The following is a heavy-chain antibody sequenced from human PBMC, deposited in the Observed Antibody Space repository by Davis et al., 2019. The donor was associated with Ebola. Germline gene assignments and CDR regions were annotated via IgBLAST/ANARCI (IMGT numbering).Heavy chain of an antibody. J-gene: IGHJ4*02. Sequence: MPSETLSLTCTVSGGSISNGGEYWSWIRQHPGKGLEWIGYIHYTGTTFYNPSLESRITISVDTSKSQFSLRLTSVTAADTAVYYCARAPRGMATINDYWGQGTLVTVSS. D-gene: IGHD5-24*01. CDR2: IHYTGTT. CDR3: ARAPRGMATINDY. CDR1: GGSISNGGEY. V-gene: IGHV4-31*03.